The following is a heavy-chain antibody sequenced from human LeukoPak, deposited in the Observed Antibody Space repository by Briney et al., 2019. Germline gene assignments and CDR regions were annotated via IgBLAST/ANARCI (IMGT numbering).Heavy chain of an antibody. V-gene: IGHV3-48*01. D-gene: IGHD3-22*01. J-gene: IGHJ3*02. CDR1: GFTFSSYS. CDR2: ISSSSSTI. CDR3: ARVRSSYYYESSGYYHYDAFDI. Sequence: SGGSLRLSCAASGFTFSSYSMNWVRQAPGKGLEWVSYISSSSSTIYYADSVKGRFTISRDNAKNSLYLQMNSPRAEDTAVYYCARVRSSYYYESSGYYHYDAFDIWGQGTMVTVSS.